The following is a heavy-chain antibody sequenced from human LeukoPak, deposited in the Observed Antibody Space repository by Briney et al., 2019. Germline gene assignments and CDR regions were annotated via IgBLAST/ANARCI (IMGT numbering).Heavy chain of an antibody. V-gene: IGHV4-39*07. CDR1: GGSISSSSYY. CDR2: IYYSGST. J-gene: IGHJ3*02. Sequence: SETLSLTCTVSGGSISSSSYYWGWIRQPPGKGLEWIGSIYYSGSTYYNPSLKSRVTISVDTSKNQFSLKLSSVTAADTAVYYCASGQLLWFGELGNAFDIWGQGTMVTVSS. D-gene: IGHD3-10*01. CDR3: ASGQLLWFGELGNAFDI.